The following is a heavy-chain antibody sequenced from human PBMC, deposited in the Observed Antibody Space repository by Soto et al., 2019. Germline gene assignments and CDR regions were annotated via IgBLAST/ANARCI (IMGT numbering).Heavy chain of an antibody. CDR3: AKDRYLDHDSRGYLFDN. CDR2: ISRYGDFT. J-gene: IGHJ4*02. CDR1: GFTFNIYA. Sequence: EVQLLESGGDLIQPGGSLRLSCAASGFTFNIYAMTWVRQAPGKGLEWVSAISRYGDFTYYADSVEGRFTISRDNSKNTLYLQMKSLRAEDTAVYYCAKDRYLDHDSRGYLFDNWGQGTLVTVSS. V-gene: IGHV3-23*01. D-gene: IGHD3-22*01.